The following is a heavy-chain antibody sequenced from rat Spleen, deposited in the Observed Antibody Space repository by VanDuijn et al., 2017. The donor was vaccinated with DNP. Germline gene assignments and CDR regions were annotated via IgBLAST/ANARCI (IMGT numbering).Heavy chain of an antibody. J-gene: IGHJ2*01. CDR3: ARPDN. CDR2: ISYDGEST. CDR1: GFTFSDYY. Sequence: EVQLVESGGDLVQPGMSLKLSCAASGFTFSDYYMAWVRQAPTKGLEWVASISYDGESTYYRDSVKGRFTVSRDNAKSTLYLQMDSLRSEDTATYYCARPDNWGQGVMVPVSS. V-gene: IGHV5-20*01.